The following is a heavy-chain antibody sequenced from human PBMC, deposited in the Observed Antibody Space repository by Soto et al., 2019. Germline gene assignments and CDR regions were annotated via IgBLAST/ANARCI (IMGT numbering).Heavy chain of an antibody. CDR1: GGSMRTYY. Sequence: NPSETMSLTCTVSGGSMRTYYWSWIRQPPGKGLEWIGYIYYNGRTNYNPSLESRVTISLDTSKSQFSLKLSSVSAADTAVYYCARDGSGYDFWSGPYFFDYWGPGTLVTVSS. CDR3: ARDGSGYDFWSGPYFFDY. D-gene: IGHD3-3*01. V-gene: IGHV4-59*01. CDR2: IYYNGRT. J-gene: IGHJ4*02.